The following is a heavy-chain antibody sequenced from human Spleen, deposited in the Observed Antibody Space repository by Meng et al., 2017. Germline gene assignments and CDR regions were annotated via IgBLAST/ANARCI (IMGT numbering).Heavy chain of an antibody. V-gene: IGHV1-2*02. Sequence: ASVKVSCKASRYTFTDYYLHWVRQVPGQGLEWMGWINPNSGGTNYAQKFQGRVTMTRDTYISTAYMELSSLRSEDTAVYYCARAIAAAGTKVDPWGQGTLVTVSS. CDR3: ARAIAAAGTKVDP. CDR1: RYTFTDYY. CDR2: INPNSGGT. D-gene: IGHD6-13*01. J-gene: IGHJ5*02.